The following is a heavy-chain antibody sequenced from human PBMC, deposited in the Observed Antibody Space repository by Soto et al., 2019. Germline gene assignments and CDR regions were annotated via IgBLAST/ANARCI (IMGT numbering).Heavy chain of an antibody. CDR1: GFTLSNYH. J-gene: IGHJ6*02. Sequence: GSRSLLGAAAGFTLSNYHMLWICQAQGKGLEWVSYIKRGGSPVYYAESVKGRFTISRDNTKNSLYLQMSSLGVEDTAVYYSARRIAGDTGHVMDGWDQGIMVSVSS. D-gene: IGHD1-26*01. CDR3: ARRIAGDTGHVMDG. CDR2: IKRGGSPV. V-gene: IGHV3-11*01.